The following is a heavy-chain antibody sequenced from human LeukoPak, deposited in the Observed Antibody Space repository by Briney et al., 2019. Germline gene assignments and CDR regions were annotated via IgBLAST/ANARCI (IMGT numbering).Heavy chain of an antibody. CDR2: IYYSGTT. D-gene: IGHD5-18*01. CDR3: AKGAGGFSYYNWFDP. CDR1: GGSISSSPYY. V-gene: IGHV4-39*07. Sequence: SETLSLTCTVSGGSISSSPYYWGWIRQPPGKGLEWIGSIYYSGTTHYNPSLESRVAISVDTSKNQFSLKLASVTAADTAIYYCAKGAGGFSYYNWFDPWGQGTLVTVSS. J-gene: IGHJ5*02.